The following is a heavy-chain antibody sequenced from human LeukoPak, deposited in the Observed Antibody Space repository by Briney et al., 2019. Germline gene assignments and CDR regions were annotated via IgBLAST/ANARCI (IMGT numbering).Heavy chain of an antibody. J-gene: IGHJ4*02. CDR1: GFTFSSYA. CDR3: TTPVHYSDSRFDF. D-gene: IGHD3-22*01. CDR2: IKGRADGGTT. V-gene: IGHV3-15*01. Sequence: PGGSLRLSCAASGFTFSSYAMHWVRQAPGKGLEWVGRIKGRADGGTTDYAAPVKGRFAISRDDSKSTVYLQMNSLRTEDTAVYYCTTPVHYSDSRFDFWGQGTLVTVSS.